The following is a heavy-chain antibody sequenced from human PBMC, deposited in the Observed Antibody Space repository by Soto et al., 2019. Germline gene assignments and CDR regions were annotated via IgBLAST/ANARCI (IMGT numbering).Heavy chain of an antibody. J-gene: IGHJ6*02. CDR2: ISGSGGST. V-gene: IGHV3-23*01. D-gene: IGHD6-6*01. CDR3: AKHGSGSSFSRGGMDV. Sequence: GGSLRLSCAASGFTFSSYAMSWVRQAPGKGLEWVSAISGSGGSTYYADSVKGRFTISRDNSKNTLYLQMNSLRAEDTAVYYCAKHGSGSSFSRGGMDVWGQGTTVTVSS. CDR1: GFTFSSYA.